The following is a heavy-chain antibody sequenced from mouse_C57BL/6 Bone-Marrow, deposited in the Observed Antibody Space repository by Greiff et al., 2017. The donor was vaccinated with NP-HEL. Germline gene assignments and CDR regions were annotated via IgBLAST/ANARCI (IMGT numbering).Heavy chain of an antibody. J-gene: IGHJ2*01. CDR3: ARGPPYYFDY. Sequence: QVHVKQPGAELVKPGASVKLSCKASGYTFTSYWMQWVKQRPGQGLEWIGEIDPSDSYTNYNQKFKGKATLTVDTSSSTAYMQLSSLTSEDSAVYYCARGPPYYFDYWGQGTTLTVSS. CDR2: IDPSDSYT. CDR1: GYTFTSYW. V-gene: IGHV1-50*01.